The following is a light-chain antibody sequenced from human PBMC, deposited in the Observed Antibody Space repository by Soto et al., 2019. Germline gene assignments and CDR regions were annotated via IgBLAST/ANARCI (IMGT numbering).Light chain of an antibody. CDR2: AAS. CDR1: QGISNY. J-gene: IGKJ4*01. CDR3: QKYNSAPSLT. V-gene: IGKV1-27*01. Sequence: DIQMTQSPSSLSASVGDRVTITCRASQGISNYLAWYQQKPGKVPKLLIYAASTLQSGVPSRISGSGSGTEFHLTISSLPPEDDATYYCQKYNSAPSLTFGGGTKVDIK.